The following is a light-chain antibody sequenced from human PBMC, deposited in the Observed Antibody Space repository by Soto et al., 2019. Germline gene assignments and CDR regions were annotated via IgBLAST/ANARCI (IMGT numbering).Light chain of an antibody. V-gene: IGKV3-11*01. CDR2: GAS. CDR1: QSVSSS. CDR3: QQSSNWPVT. Sequence: EIVLTQSPATLSSSPGERATLSCRASQSVSSSLAWYQQKPGQAPRLLIYGASNRAGGIPDRFSGSGPGTDFNLTISSLEPEDRAVYYCQQSSNWPVTVGQGTRLES. J-gene: IGKJ5*01.